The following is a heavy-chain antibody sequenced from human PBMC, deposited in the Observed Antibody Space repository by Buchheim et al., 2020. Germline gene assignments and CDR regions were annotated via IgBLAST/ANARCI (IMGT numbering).Heavy chain of an antibody. CDR2: ISYEGTNK. Sequence: QVHLVESGGGVVQPGRSLRLSCAASGFIFRHYGMHWIRQAPGMGLEWVAGISYEGTNKYYAESVKGRFTTSRDDSKNTLDLQMNSLRSDDTAVYFCAKGTIFGYNYGYGMDVWGQGTT. CDR1: GFIFRHYG. CDR3: AKGTIFGYNYGYGMDV. J-gene: IGHJ6*02. V-gene: IGHV3-30*18. D-gene: IGHD5-18*01.